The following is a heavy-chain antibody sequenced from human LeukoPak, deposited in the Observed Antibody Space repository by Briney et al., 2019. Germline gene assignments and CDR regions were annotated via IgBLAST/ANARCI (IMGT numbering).Heavy chain of an antibody. D-gene: IGHD3-10*01. CDR2: INPSGGST. Sequence: GASVKVSCKASGYTFTSYYMHWVRQAPGQGLEWMGIINPSGGSTSYAQKFQGRVTMTRDTSTSTVYMELSSLRSEDTAVYYCARAVLLWFGEHDAFDIWGQGTMVTVSS. CDR3: ARAVLLWFGEHDAFDI. CDR1: GYTFTSYY. J-gene: IGHJ3*02. V-gene: IGHV1-46*01.